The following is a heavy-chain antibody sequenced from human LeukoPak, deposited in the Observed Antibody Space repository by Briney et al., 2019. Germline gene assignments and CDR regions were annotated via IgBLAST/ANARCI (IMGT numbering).Heavy chain of an antibody. CDR2: INPNSGAT. D-gene: IGHD3-22*01. CDR1: GYTFTGYY. Sequence: ASVKVSCKASGYTFTGYYMHWVRQAPGQGLEWMGWINPNSGATNYAQKFQGRVTMTRDTSISTAYMELSRLRSDDTAVYYCARVGYDSSGYYKNPFTYYYYYYMDVWGKGTTVTVSS. J-gene: IGHJ6*03. CDR3: ARVGYDSSGYYKNPFTYYYYYYMDV. V-gene: IGHV1-2*02.